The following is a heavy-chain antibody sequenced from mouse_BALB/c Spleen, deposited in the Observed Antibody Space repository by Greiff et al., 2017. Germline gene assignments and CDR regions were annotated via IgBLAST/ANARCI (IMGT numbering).Heavy chain of an antibody. CDR2: ISSGSSTI. V-gene: IGHV5-17*02. D-gene: IGHD2-10*02. J-gene: IGHJ3*01. CDR1: GFTFSSIG. Sequence: EVKLMESGGGLVQPGGSRKLSCAASGFTFSSIGMHWVRQAPEKGLEWVAYISSGSSTIYYADTVKGRFTISRDNPKNTLFLQMTSLRSEDTAMYYCARGKYDSAWFAYWGQGTLVTVSA. CDR3: ARGKYDSAWFAY.